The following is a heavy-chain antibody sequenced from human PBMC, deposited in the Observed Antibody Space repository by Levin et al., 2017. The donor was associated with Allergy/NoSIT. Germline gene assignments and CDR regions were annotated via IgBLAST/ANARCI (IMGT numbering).Heavy chain of an antibody. J-gene: IGHJ6*02. CDR2: MNPNSGNT. CDR1: GYTFASYE. CDR3: ARTILWGYGLDV. V-gene: IGHV1-8*01. D-gene: IGHD5-24*01. Sequence: GESLKISCKASGYTFASYEINWVRQATGQGLEWMGWMNPNSGNTGYAQMFQGRVTMTRDISISTAYMELSSLRSGDTAVYYCARTILWGYGLDVWGQGTTVTVSS.